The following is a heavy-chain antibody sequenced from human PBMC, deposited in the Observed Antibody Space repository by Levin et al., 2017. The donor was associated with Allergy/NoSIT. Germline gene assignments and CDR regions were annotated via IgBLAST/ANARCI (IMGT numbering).Heavy chain of an antibody. V-gene: IGHV3-23*01. Sequence: AGGSLRLSCAASGFTFSSYAMSWVRQAPGKGLEWVSGTSGSGDSTYYADSVKGRFTISRDNSKNTLYLQMNSLRAEDTAVYYCAKMGSGSYLKWFDPWGQGTLVTVSS. J-gene: IGHJ5*02. CDR1: GFTFSSYA. CDR2: TSGSGDST. CDR3: AKMGSGSYLKWFDP. D-gene: IGHD3-10*01.